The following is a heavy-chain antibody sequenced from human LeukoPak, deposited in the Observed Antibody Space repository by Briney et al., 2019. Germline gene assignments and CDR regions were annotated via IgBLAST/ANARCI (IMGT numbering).Heavy chain of an antibody. D-gene: IGHD2-2*01. J-gene: IGHJ4*02. Sequence: GESLQISCKCSGFNFTSYWIGWVRPMPGKGLEWMGIIYPGDSDTRYSPSFQGQVTISADKSISAAYLQWSSLKASDTAMYYCARYFGYCSSTSCYAYFDYWGQGTLVTVSS. CDR3: ARYFGYCSSTSCYAYFDY. CDR1: GFNFTSYW. V-gene: IGHV5-51*01. CDR2: IYPGDSDT.